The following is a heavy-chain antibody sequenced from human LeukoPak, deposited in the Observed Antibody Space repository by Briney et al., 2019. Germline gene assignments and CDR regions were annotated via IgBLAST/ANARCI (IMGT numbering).Heavy chain of an antibody. J-gene: IGHJ4*01. V-gene: IGHV3-23*01. Sequence: GGSLRLSCAVSGFSFSSYAMSWVRQAPGKGLEWVSGISGSGGSTNYADSVKGRFTISRDNSKNTLYMQLNSLGGEDTAVYYCAKVAPYGNYVFDYWGHGTLVTVSS. D-gene: IGHD1-7*01. CDR3: AKVAPYGNYVFDY. CDR1: GFSFSSYA. CDR2: ISGSGGST.